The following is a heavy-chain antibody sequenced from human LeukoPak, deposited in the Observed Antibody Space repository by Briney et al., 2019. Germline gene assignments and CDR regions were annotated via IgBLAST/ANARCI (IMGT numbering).Heavy chain of an antibody. CDR1: GGSISSYY. CDR2: IYYSGST. V-gene: IGHV4-59*01. Sequence: SETLSLTCTVSGGSISSYYWSWLRQPPGKGLEWIGYIYYSGSTNYNPSLKSRVTISVDTSKNQFSLKLSSVTAADTAVYYCASYSYYYDSSGYFDYWGQGTLVTVSS. D-gene: IGHD3-22*01. CDR3: ASYSYYYDSSGYFDY. J-gene: IGHJ4*02.